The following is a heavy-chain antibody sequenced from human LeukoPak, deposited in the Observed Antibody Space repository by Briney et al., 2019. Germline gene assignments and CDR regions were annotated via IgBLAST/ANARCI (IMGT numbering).Heavy chain of an antibody. J-gene: IGHJ5*02. CDR1: GYSFSSYA. Sequence: ASVKVSCKASGYSFSSYAINWVPQAPGQGLEGMGWIIAYNGNTNYAQNFQGRVTMTTDTSTSTAYMELRSLRSDDRALYYCTRDGWYYGSGNYYWFDPWAQGTLVPVSS. CDR2: IIAYNGNT. CDR3: TRDGWYYGSGNYYWFDP. V-gene: IGHV1-18*01. D-gene: IGHD3-10*01.